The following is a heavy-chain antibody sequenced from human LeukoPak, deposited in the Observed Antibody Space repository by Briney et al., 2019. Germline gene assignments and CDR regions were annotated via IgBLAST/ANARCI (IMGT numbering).Heavy chain of an antibody. V-gene: IGHV4-59*12. J-gene: IGHJ6*03. Sequence: PSETLSLTCAVYGGSFSGYYWSWIRQPPGKGLEWIGYIYYSGSTNYNPSLKSRVTISVDTSKNQFSLKLSSVTAADTAVYYCARASKVRFLEWLLSKELYYYYYMDVWGKGTTVTVSS. D-gene: IGHD3-3*01. CDR2: IYYSGST. CDR1: GGSFSGYY. CDR3: ARASKVRFLEWLLSKELYYYYYMDV.